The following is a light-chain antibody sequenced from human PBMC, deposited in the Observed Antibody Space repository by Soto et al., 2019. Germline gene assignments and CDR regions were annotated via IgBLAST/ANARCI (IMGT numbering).Light chain of an antibody. CDR3: QHYNNWPWS. J-gene: IGKJ1*01. CDR2: GAS. CDR1: QSVRSN. Sequence: EIVMTQSPATLSVSPGERATLSCRASQSVRSNLAWYQHKPGQAPRLLIYGASTRATGIPASFSGSGSGTEFTLTISSVQSEGFAVYYCQHYNNWPWSFGQGTKVEIK. V-gene: IGKV3-15*01.